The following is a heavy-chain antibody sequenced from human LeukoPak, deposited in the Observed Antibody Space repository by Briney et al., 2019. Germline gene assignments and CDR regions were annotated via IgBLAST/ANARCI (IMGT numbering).Heavy chain of an antibody. CDR2: IYSGGST. CDR1: GFTVSSNY. D-gene: IGHD2-15*01. Sequence: GGSLRLSCAASGFTVSSNYMSWVRQAPGKGLEWVSVIYSGGSTYYADSVKGRFTISRDNSKDTLYLQMNSLRAEDTAVYYCASTLVCSGGSCYSDYWGQGTLVTLSS. CDR3: ASTLVCSGGSCYSDY. J-gene: IGHJ4*02. V-gene: IGHV3-53*01.